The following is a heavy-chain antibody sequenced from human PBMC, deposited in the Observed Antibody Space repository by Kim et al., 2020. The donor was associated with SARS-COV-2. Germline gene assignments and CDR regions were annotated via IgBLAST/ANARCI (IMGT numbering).Heavy chain of an antibody. CDR3: AKPAKLYSSSPFDY. J-gene: IGHJ4*02. Sequence: GGSLRLSCAASGFTFSSYGMHWVRQAPGKGLEWVAVISYDGSNKYYADSVKGRFTISRDNSKNTLYLQMNSLRAEDTAVYYCAKPAKLYSSSPFDYWGQG. CDR2: ISYDGSNK. D-gene: IGHD6-13*01. CDR1: GFTFSSYG. V-gene: IGHV3-30*18.